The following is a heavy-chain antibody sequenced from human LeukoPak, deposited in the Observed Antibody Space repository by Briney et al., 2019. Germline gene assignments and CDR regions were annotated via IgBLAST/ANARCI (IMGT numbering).Heavy chain of an antibody. CDR3: ARVGDILTAIYAFDY. Sequence: ASVKVSCKASGYTFTGYYMHWVRQAPGQGLEWMGWINPNSGGTNYAQKFQGRVTMTRDTSISTAYMELSRLRSDDTAVYYCARVGDILTAIYAFDYWGQGTLVTVSS. CDR1: GYTFTGYY. V-gene: IGHV1-2*02. CDR2: INPNSGGT. D-gene: IGHD3-9*01. J-gene: IGHJ4*02.